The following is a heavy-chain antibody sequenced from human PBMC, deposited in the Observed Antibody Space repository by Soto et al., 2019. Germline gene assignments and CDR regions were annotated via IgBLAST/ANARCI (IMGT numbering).Heavy chain of an antibody. Sequence: QVQLVQSGAEVKKPGSSVKVSCKASGGTFSSYAISWVRQAPGQGLEWMGGIIPIFGTANYAQQFQGRVKITADESTSTAYMELSSLRSEDRAVYYCARDGNRRRGYSYGNYYYYGMDVWGKGTTVTVSS. V-gene: IGHV1-69*01. CDR3: ARDGNRRRGYSYGNYYYYGMDV. CDR2: IIPIFGTA. CDR1: GGTFSSYA. D-gene: IGHD5-18*01. J-gene: IGHJ6*04.